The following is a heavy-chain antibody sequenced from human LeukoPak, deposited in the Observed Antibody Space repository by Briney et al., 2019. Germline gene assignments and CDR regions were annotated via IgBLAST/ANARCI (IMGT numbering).Heavy chain of an antibody. CDR2: INPNGGGT. CDR1: GYTFTGYY. D-gene: IGHD3-9*01. J-gene: IGHJ6*03. V-gene: IGHV1-2*02. Sequence: ASVKVSCKASGYTFTGYYMHWVRQAPGQGLEWMGWINPNGGGTNYAQKFQGRVTMTRDTSISTAYMELSRLRSDDTAVYYCARLYYDILTGYYRYYYYYMDVWGKGTTVTVSS. CDR3: ARLYYDILTGYYRYYYYYMDV.